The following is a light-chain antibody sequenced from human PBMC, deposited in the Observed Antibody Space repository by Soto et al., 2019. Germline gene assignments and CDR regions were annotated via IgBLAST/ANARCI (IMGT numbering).Light chain of an antibody. V-gene: IGKV1-39*01. J-gene: IGKJ1*01. Sequence: DSQMTQSPSTLPTSVGDRVTITCRASQRLSTGLAWCQQKPGKAPKLLIYDASSLESGVPSRFSGSGSGTDFTLTISSLQPEDFATYFCQQSYSTPPWTFGQGTKVDI. CDR1: QRLSTG. CDR2: DAS. CDR3: QQSYSTPPWT.